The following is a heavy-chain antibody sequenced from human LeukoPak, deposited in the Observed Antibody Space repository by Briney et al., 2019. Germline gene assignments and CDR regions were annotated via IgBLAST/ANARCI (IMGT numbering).Heavy chain of an antibody. V-gene: IGHV3-23*01. CDR1: GFTFSTYA. J-gene: IGHJ4*02. CDR3: AKYNYYGSGSYYNDFDS. D-gene: IGHD3-10*01. Sequence: GGSLRLSCAASGFTFSTYAMSWVRQAPGKGLEWVSSISRSGDRAYYADSVKGRFTISRDNSKNTLYLQMNSLRAEDTAIYYCAKYNYYGSGSYYNDFDSWGQGTLVTVSS. CDR2: ISRSGDRA.